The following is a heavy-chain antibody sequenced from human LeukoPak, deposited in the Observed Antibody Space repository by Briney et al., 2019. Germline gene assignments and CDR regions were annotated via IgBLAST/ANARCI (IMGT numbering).Heavy chain of an antibody. J-gene: IGHJ4*02. CDR3: AIARSYDYAKYFDY. V-gene: IGHV3-30*02. CDR2: IRYDGSNK. D-gene: IGHD4-17*01. Sequence: GGSLRLSXAASGFTFSTYGMHWVRQAPGKGLEWVSFIRYDGSNKYYADSVKGRFTISRDYSKNTLYLQMNSLRAEDTAVYYCAIARSYDYAKYFDYWGQGTLVTVSS. CDR1: GFTFSTYG.